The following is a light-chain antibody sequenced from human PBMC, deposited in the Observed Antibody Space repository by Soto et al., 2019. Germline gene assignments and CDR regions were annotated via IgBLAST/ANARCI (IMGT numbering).Light chain of an antibody. V-gene: IGLV2-14*01. J-gene: IGLJ3*02. CDR1: SSDIGAYNH. CDR2: EVS. CDR3: ASHTTSLTWV. Sequence: QSALTQAASASGSPGQSITISCTGTSSDIGAYNHVSWYQQHPGKAPKVLIYEVSDRPSGISNRFSGSKSGNTAFLTISGLQAEDEADYYCASHTTSLTWVFGGGTKLTVL.